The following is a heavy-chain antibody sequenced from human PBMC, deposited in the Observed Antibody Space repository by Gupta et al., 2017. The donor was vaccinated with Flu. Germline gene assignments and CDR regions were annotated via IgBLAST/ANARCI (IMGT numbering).Heavy chain of an antibody. CDR1: GASISDYY. V-gene: IGHV4-4*07. CDR3: ARDDVDKARFGGMDV. D-gene: IGHD3-3*01. Sequence: QVQLQDSGPGLVKPSETLSLTCTVSGASISDYYWSWIRQPAGKGLEWIGRVFTTGTNTNPSLRSRVTMSVDTSKNQFSLTWTSVTAADTAVYYCARDDVDKARFGGMDVWGQGTTVIVSS. J-gene: IGHJ6*02. CDR2: VFTTGT.